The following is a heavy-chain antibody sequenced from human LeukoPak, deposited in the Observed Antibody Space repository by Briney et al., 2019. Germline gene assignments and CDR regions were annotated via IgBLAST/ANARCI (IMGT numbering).Heavy chain of an antibody. J-gene: IGHJ4*02. D-gene: IGHD4-17*01. Sequence: ASVKVSCKASGYTFTGYYIHWVRQAPGQGLEWMGWINPNSGGTNSAQKFQGRVTMTRDTSISTAYMEPSTLRSDDTAVYYCATNQYGDYTLGDYWGQGTLVSVSS. V-gene: IGHV1-2*02. CDR3: ATNQYGDYTLGDY. CDR1: GYTFTGYY. CDR2: INPNSGGT.